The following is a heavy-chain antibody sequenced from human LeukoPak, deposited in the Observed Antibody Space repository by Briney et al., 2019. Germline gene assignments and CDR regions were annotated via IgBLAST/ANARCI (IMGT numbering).Heavy chain of an antibody. V-gene: IGHV3-66*01. CDR2: IYSGGST. Sequence: GGSLRLSCAASGFTVTSNYMSWVRPAPGMGLGWVSVIYSGGSTHYADSVKGRFTISRDNSKTTLYLQMDSLRAEDTAVYYCATIPTSLRYFDWLLSHHWYFDRCGRGTLVTVSS. D-gene: IGHD3-9*01. CDR3: ATIPTSLRYFDWLLSHHWYFDR. J-gene: IGHJ2*01. CDR1: GFTVTSNY.